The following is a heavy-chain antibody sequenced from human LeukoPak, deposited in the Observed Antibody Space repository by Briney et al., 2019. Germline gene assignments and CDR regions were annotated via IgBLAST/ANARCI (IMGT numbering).Heavy chain of an antibody. CDR1: GFTFSSYW. J-gene: IGHJ3*02. D-gene: IGHD4-17*01. V-gene: IGHV3-7*03. CDR3: AKDSHGDVRHGAFDI. Sequence: PGGSLRLSCAASGFTFSSYWMSWVRQAPGKGLEWVANIKQDGSEKYYVDSVKGRFTISRDNAKNSLYLQMNSLRAEDTALYYCAKDSHGDVRHGAFDIWGQGTMVTVSS. CDR2: IKQDGSEK.